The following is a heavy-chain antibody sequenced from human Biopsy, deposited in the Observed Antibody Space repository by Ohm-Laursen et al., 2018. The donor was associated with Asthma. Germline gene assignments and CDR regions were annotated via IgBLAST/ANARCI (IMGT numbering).Heavy chain of an antibody. V-gene: IGHV4-34*01. D-gene: IGHD3-3*01. CDR2: INHSGST. CDR1: GGSFSAYY. Sequence: GTLSLTCAVYGGSFSAYYWSWIRQPPGKGLEWIAEINHSGSTNYNPSLKSRVTMSVDTSKNQLFLNLISVTAADTAVYYCARAASTTVFWSGYSHNWFDPWGQGTLVTVSS. J-gene: IGHJ5*02. CDR3: ARAASTTVFWSGYSHNWFDP.